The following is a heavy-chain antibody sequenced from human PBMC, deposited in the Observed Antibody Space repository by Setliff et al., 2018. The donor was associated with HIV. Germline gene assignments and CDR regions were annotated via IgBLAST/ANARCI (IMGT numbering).Heavy chain of an antibody. CDR3: ARDKGYYYMDV. CDR1: GYSISSGYY. Sequence: SETLSLTCAVSGYSISSGYYWGWIRQPPGKGLEWIGSIYHGGTTYYNPSLRSRVTISEDTSKNQFSLRLSSVTAADTAVYYCARDKGYYYMDVWGKGITVTVSS. V-gene: IGHV4-38-2*02. J-gene: IGHJ6*03. CDR2: IYHGGTT.